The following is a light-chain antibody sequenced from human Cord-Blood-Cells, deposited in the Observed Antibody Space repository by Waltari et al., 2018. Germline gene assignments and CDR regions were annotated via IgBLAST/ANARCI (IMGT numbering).Light chain of an antibody. CDR2: KAS. V-gene: IGKV1-5*03. Sequence: DIQMTQSPSTLSASVGDRVTITCRASQSISSWLAWYQQKPGKAPKLLNYKASSLESGVPSRFSGSGSGTEFTLTISSLQPDDFATYYCQQYNSYSHSFGQGT. J-gene: IGKJ2*03. CDR3: QQYNSYSHS. CDR1: QSISSW.